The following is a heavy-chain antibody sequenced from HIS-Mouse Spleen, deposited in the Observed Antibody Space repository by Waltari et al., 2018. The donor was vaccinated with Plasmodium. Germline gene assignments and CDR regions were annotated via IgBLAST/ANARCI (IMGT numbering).Heavy chain of an antibody. Sequence: EVQLVESGGGLVQPGGSLRLSCAASGFTFSSYWMSWVRQGPGKGLGWVANKKQDGSEKYYVEPGKGRFPIPRDNAKNPLDLQMNRLRAEDTAGYYCASSRYWDFELWGRGTPGTVSS. CDR2: KKQDGSEK. J-gene: IGHJ2*01. D-gene: IGHD6-19*01. CDR3: ASSRYWDFEL. CDR1: GFTFSSYW. V-gene: IGHV3-7*01.